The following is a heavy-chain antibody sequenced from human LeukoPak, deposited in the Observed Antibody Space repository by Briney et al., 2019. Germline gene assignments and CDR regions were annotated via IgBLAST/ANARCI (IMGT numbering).Heavy chain of an antibody. CDR3: ASLIQLGFDY. CDR1: GFTFSSYG. J-gene: IGHJ4*02. Sequence: GGSLRLSCAASGFTFSSYGMHWVRQAPGKGLEWVAVIWYDGSNKYYADSVKGRFTISRDNAKNSLYLQMNSLRAEDTAVYYCASLIQLGFDYWGQGTLVTVSS. V-gene: IGHV3-33*03. D-gene: IGHD5-18*01. CDR2: IWYDGSNK.